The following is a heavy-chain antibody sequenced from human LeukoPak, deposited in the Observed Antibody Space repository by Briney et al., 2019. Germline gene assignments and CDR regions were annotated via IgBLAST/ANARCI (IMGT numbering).Heavy chain of an antibody. V-gene: IGHV1-69*01. CDR3: ARGIDYGDYDNWFDP. CDR1: GGTFSSYA. D-gene: IGHD4-17*01. CDR2: IIPIFGTA. Sequence: GASVKVSCKASGGTFSSYAISWVRQAPGQGLEWMGGIIPIFGTANYAQEFQGRVTITADESTSTAYMELSSLRSEDTAVYYCARGIDYGDYDNWFDPWGQGTLVTVSS. J-gene: IGHJ5*02.